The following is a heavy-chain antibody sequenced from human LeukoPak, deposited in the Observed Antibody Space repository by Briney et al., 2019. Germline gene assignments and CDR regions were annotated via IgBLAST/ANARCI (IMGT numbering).Heavy chain of an antibody. D-gene: IGHD5-12*01. CDR2: IYSSGST. Sequence: GGSLRLSCAASGFTFSNAWMSWVRQAPGKGLEWVSVIYSSGSTYYADSVKDRFTISRDGSQNVVYLQMNSLRVEDTAMYYCARATWGYQFDCWGQGTLVTVSS. J-gene: IGHJ4*02. CDR1: GFTFSNAW. V-gene: IGHV3-66*01. CDR3: ARATWGYQFDC.